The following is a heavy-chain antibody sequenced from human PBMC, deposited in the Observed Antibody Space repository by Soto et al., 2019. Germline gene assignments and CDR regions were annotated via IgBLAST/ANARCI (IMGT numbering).Heavy chain of an antibody. J-gene: IGHJ6*02. V-gene: IGHV1-3*01. CDR3: ARDGWNRCRTNAPYGMDV. CDR2: INAGNGNT. CDR1: GYTFTSYA. Sequence: QVQLVQSGAEVKKPGASVKVSCKASGYTFTSYAMHWVRQAPGQRLEWMGWINAGNGNTKYSQKFQGRVTITRDRSASTAYMELSSLRSEDTAVYYCARDGWNRCRTNAPYGMDVWGQGTTVTVSS. D-gene: IGHD2-8*01.